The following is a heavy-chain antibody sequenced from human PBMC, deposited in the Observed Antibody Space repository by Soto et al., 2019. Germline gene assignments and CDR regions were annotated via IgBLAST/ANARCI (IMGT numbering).Heavy chain of an antibody. Sequence: ASETLSLTCAVSGGSFTSNNCWTLVRHPPGQVLEWIGEIYRTGSTNYNPSLKSRVTISLDKSENQFSLKVTSLAAADTAVYYCASRDPGTSVDYWGQGTLVTVSS. CDR1: GGSFTSNNC. J-gene: IGHJ4*02. CDR3: ASRDPGTSVDY. D-gene: IGHD1-7*01. CDR2: IYRTGST. V-gene: IGHV4-4*02.